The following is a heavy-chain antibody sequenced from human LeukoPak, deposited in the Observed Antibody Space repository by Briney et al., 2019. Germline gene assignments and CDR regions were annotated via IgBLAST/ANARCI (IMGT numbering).Heavy chain of an antibody. CDR3: ARGGVDLVVTALGY. V-gene: IGHV1-46*01. J-gene: IGHJ4*02. CDR1: GYTFTSYY. Sequence: ASVTVSCKASGYTFTSYYMHWVRQAPGPGLEWKGIINPSGGSTSYAQKFQGRVTMTRDTTTSTVYMELSSLRSEDTAVYYCARGGVDLVVTALGYWGQGILVTVSS. CDR2: INPSGGST. D-gene: IGHD2-21*02.